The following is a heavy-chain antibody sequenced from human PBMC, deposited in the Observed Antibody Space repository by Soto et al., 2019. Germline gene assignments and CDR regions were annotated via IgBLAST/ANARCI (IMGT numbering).Heavy chain of an antibody. J-gene: IGHJ6*02. V-gene: IGHV4-34*01. D-gene: IGHD3-10*01. CDR1: GASFSGYY. Sequence: SETLSLTCAVYGASFSGYYWSCIRPPPGKWREWIGEINHSGSTNYNPSLKSRVTISVDTYKNQYSLKLRAVTAAGTAVYYGARSAVRGIYHSYSGMDGWGQASSGT. CDR3: ARSAVRGIYHSYSGMDG. CDR2: INHSGST.